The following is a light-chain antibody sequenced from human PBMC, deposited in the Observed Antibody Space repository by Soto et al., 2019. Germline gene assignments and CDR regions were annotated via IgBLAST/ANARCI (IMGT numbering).Light chain of an antibody. CDR2: DVS. V-gene: IGLV2-14*01. Sequence: QSVLTPPASVSGSPGPSNTLSCTGTSSDVGGYNYVSWYQQHPGKAHKLMIYDVSNRPSGVSNLFSGSKSGNTASLTISGLQAEDEADYYCSSYTSSSTLYVFGTGTKVTVL. CDR3: SSYTSSSTLYV. J-gene: IGLJ1*01. CDR1: SSDVGGYNY.